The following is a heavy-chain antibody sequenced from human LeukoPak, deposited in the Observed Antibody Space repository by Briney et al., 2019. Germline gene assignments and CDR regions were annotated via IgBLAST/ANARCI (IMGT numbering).Heavy chain of an antibody. CDR3: TRGSLSGSSRDY. V-gene: IGHV1-8*01. Sequence: GASGRVSCKASGYAFTGYDINWVRQATGQGHEWMGWMNPNTGDTGYAQNFQGRLAMTRNTSIDTAYMELSGLRSEDTAIYYCTRGSLSGSSRDYWGQGTLVTVSS. CDR1: GYAFTGYD. CDR2: MNPNTGDT. D-gene: IGHD1-26*01. J-gene: IGHJ4*02.